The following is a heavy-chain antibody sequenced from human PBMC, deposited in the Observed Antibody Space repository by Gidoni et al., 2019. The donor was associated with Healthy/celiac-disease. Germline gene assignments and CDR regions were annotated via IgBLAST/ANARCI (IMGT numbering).Heavy chain of an antibody. CDR3: AKPHTEYSYGLFDY. Sequence: EVQLLESGGGLVQPGGSLRLCCAASGFSFSSYAMSWVRQAPGKGLEWVSAISGSGGSTYYADSVKGRFTISRDNSKNTLYLQMNSLRAEDTAVYYCAKPHTEYSYGLFDYWGQGTLVTVSS. CDR1: GFSFSSYA. V-gene: IGHV3-23*01. J-gene: IGHJ4*02. D-gene: IGHD5-18*01. CDR2: ISGSGGST.